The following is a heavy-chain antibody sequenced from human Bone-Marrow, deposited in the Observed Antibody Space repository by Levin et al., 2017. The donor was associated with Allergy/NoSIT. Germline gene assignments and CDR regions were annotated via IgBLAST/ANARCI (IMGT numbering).Heavy chain of an antibody. Sequence: QSGGSLRLSCAASGFPFRTYAMSWVRQAPGKGLEWVSAISSSGSNTYYAHSVKGRFSTSRDNPNNTLYLEINSLTAEDTAVYYCAKDSTSGWAVDHYYGMDVWGQGTTVTVSS. CDR1: GFPFRTYA. D-gene: IGHD6-19*01. CDR3: AKDSTSGWAVDHYYGMDV. V-gene: IGHV3-23*01. J-gene: IGHJ6*02. CDR2: ISSSGSNT.